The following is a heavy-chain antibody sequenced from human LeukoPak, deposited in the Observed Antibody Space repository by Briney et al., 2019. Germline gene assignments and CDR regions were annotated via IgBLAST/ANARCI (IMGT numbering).Heavy chain of an antibody. Sequence: PGGSLRLSCTASGFNFSDYAVTWVRQAPGKGLEWVGFIRSKIYGATTEYDASVRGRFIISRDDSKSVAYVQMTSLKTDDTAIYYCSARHSTGWTTLDYWGQGTLVTVSS. CDR3: SARHSTGWTTLDY. J-gene: IGHJ4*02. CDR2: IRSKIYGATT. V-gene: IGHV3-49*04. CDR1: GFNFSDYA. D-gene: IGHD2-8*02.